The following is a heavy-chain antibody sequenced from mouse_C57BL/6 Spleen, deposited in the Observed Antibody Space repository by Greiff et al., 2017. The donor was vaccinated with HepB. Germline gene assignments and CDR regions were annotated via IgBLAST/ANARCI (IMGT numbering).Heavy chain of an antibody. V-gene: IGHV1-55*01. J-gene: IGHJ2*01. Sequence: QVQLQQPGAELVKPGASVKMSCKASGYTFTSYWITWVKQRPGQGLEWIGDIYPGSGSTNYNEKFKSKATLTVDTSSSTAYMQLSSLTSGDSAVYYCAKGERLPPYFDYWGQGTTLTVSS. CDR2: IYPGSGST. D-gene: IGHD2-2*01. CDR3: AKGERLPPYFDY. CDR1: GYTFTSYW.